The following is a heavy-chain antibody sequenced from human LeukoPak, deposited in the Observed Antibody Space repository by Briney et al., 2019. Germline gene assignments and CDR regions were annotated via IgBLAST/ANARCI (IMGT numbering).Heavy chain of an antibody. CDR1: GFTFSSYS. J-gene: IGHJ4*02. CDR3: ARSRYDSSGYYGIIGN. V-gene: IGHV3-21*01. CDR2: ISSSSYI. Sequence: GGSLRLSCAASGFTFSSYSMNWVRQAPGKGLEWVSSISSSSYIYYADSVKGRFTISRDNAKKSLYLQMNSLRAEDTAVYYCARSRYDSSGYYGIIGNWGQGTLVTVSS. D-gene: IGHD3-22*01.